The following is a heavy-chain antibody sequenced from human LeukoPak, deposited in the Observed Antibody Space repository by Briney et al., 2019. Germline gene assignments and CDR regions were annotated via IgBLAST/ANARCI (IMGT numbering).Heavy chain of an antibody. CDR1: GGSFSGYY. Sequence: KPSETLSLTCAVYGGSFSGYYWSWIRQPPGKGLEWIGEINHRGSTNYNPSLKSRVTISVDTSKNQFSLKLSSVTAADTAVYYCARGQQWSNWGQGTLVTVSS. D-gene: IGHD6-19*01. J-gene: IGHJ4*02. CDR3: ARGQQWSN. V-gene: IGHV4-34*01. CDR2: INHRGST.